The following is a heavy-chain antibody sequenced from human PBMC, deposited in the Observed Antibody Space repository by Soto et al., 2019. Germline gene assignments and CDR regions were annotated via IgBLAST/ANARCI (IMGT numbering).Heavy chain of an antibody. CDR2: INPSGGST. D-gene: IGHD2-15*01. J-gene: IGHJ6*01. Sequence: ASVKVSCKASGYTFTSYYMHWVRQAPGQGLEWMGIINPSGGSTSYAQKFQVIVTMTRDTPTSTIYMELSSLTSEGTAVYYCARDGRVVAALHYYYWMEVWGQGATVDVSS. CDR3: ARDGRVVAALHYYYWMEV. CDR1: GYTFTSYY. V-gene: IGHV1-46*01.